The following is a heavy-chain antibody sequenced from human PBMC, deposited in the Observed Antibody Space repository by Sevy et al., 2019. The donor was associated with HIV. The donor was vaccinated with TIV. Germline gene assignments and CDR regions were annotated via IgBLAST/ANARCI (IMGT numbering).Heavy chain of an antibody. CDR1: GFNFRSYW. CDR2: IYQGGGEK. J-gene: IGHJ6*02. CDR3: AGAGSYGDYRFPYNSGIDV. V-gene: IGHV3-7*03. D-gene: IGHD4-17*01. Sequence: GGSLRLSCAASGFNFRSYWMTWVRQAPGKGLEWVANIYQGGGEKHYVDSVKGRFTISRDNPKNSLYLQMNSLRVDDMDIYYCAGAGSYGDYRFPYNSGIDVWGQGTTVTVSS.